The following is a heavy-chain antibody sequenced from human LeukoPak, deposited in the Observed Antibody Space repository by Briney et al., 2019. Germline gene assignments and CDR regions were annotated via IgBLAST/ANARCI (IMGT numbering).Heavy chain of an antibody. Sequence: ASVRVSCKASGYTFTSYGISWVRQAPGQGLEWMGWINPNSGGTNYAQKFQGRVTMTRDTSISTAYMELSRLGSDDTAVYYCARGLYYEQQLVTDSGWFDPWGQGTLVTVSS. CDR2: INPNSGGT. CDR3: ARGLYYEQQLVTDSGWFDP. CDR1: GYTFTSYG. D-gene: IGHD6-13*01. J-gene: IGHJ5*02. V-gene: IGHV1-2*02.